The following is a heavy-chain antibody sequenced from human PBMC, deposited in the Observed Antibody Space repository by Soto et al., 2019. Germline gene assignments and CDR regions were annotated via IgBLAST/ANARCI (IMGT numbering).Heavy chain of an antibody. CDR2: INPNDGST. CDR1: GYTFTSYY. Sequence: ASVKVSCKASGYTFTSYYMHWVRQAPGQGLEWMGIINPNDGSTSYAQKLQGRVTMTRDTSTSTAYMELRSLRSDDTAVYYCARDGMWVVVNAFDIWGQGTMVTVSS. D-gene: IGHD2-15*01. CDR3: ARDGMWVVVNAFDI. V-gene: IGHV1-46*01. J-gene: IGHJ3*02.